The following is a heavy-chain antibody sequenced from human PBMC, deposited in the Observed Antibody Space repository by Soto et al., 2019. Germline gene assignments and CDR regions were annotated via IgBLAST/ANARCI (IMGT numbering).Heavy chain of an antibody. CDR3: ARNLEPLTAPYYFDY. D-gene: IGHD2-21*02. V-gene: IGHV3-33*01. J-gene: IGHJ4*02. Sequence: QVQLVESGGGVVQPGRSLRLSCAASEFTFSSYGMHWVRQAPGKGLEWVAVIWYDGSNKYYADSVKGRFTISRDNSKNTLYLQMNSLRAEDTAVYYCARNLEPLTAPYYFDYWGQGTLVTVSS. CDR1: EFTFSSYG. CDR2: IWYDGSNK.